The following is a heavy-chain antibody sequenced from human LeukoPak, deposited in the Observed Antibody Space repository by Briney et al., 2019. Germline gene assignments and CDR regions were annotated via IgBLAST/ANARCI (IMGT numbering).Heavy chain of an antibody. CDR3: ARPFGGSFYLSLTYFDY. CDR2: INHSGST. V-gene: IGHV4-34*01. Sequence: SETLSLTCAVYGGSFSGYYWSWIRQPPGKGLEWIGEINHSGSTNYNPSLKSRVTISVDTSKNQFSLKLSSVTAADTAVYYCARPFGGSFYLSLTYFDYWGQGTLVTVSS. CDR1: GGSFSGYY. J-gene: IGHJ4*02. D-gene: IGHD2-15*01.